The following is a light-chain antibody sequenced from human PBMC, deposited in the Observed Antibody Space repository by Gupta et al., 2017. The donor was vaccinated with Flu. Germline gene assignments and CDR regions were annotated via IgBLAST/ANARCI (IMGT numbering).Light chain of an antibody. CDR3: SSYTSGSTWV. J-gene: IGLJ3*02. V-gene: IGLV2-14*01. Sequence: QSALTQPASVSGSPGPSITISCTGTRSDVGGYKYVSWYQQHPGKAPKLMIYEVSKRPSGVSDRFSGSKSGNTASLIISGLQTEDEADYYCSSYTSGSTWVFGGGTKLTVL. CDR1: RSDVGGYKY. CDR2: EVS.